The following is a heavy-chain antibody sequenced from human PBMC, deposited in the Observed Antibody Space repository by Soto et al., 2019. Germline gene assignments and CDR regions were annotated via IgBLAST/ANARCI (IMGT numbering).Heavy chain of an antibody. CDR2: INHSGST. V-gene: IGHV4-34*01. J-gene: IGHJ4*02. Sequence: SETLSLTCAVYGGSFSGYYWSWIRQPPGKGLEWIGEINHSGSTNYNPSLKSRVTISVDTSKNQFSLKLSSVTAADTAVYYCARVRGYSGYDSRYFDYWGQGTLVTVS. CDR1: GGSFSGYY. CDR3: ARVRGYSGYDSRYFDY. D-gene: IGHD5-12*01.